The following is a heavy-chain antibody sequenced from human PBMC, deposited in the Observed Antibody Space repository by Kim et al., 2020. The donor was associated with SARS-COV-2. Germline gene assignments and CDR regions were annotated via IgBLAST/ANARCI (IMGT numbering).Heavy chain of an antibody. J-gene: IGHJ2*01. CDR3: ARTSTRPSWYFDL. Sequence: LKSQVTISVDTSKNQFSLKLSSVTAADTAVYYCARTSTRPSWYFDLWGRGTLVTVSS. V-gene: IGHV4-31*01.